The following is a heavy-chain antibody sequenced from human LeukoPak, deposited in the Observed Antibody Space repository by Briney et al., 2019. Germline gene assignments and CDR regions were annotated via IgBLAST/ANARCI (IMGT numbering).Heavy chain of an antibody. CDR3: AKVWTAYSDDYFDY. Sequence: GGSLRLSCAASGFTFSSYGMSWVRQAPGKGLECVSSISGGGGSTNHADSVKGRFTISRDNSKNTLYLQMNSLRAEDTAVYYCAKVWTAYSDDYFDYWGQGTLVTVSS. CDR1: GFTFSSYG. D-gene: IGHD3/OR15-3a*01. J-gene: IGHJ4*02. CDR2: ISGGGGST. V-gene: IGHV3-23*01.